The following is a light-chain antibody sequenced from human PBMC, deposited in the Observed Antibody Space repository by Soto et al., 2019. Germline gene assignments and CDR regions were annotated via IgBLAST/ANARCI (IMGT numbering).Light chain of an antibody. J-gene: IGLJ3*02. V-gene: IGLV2-11*01. Sequence: QSALTQPRSVSGSHGQSVTISCTGTSSDVGGYNFVSWYQHYPGKAPKLMIYDVSKRPSGVPDRFSGSKSGSTASLTISGRQAEDAADYYCCSYAGSYTLLFGGGTQLTVL. CDR3: CSYAGSYTLL. CDR1: SSDVGGYNF. CDR2: DVS.